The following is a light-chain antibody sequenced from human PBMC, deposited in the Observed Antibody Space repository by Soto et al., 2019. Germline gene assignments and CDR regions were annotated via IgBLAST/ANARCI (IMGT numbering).Light chain of an antibody. J-gene: IGKJ4*01. CDR2: GIS. CDR3: QQAATFPLT. Sequence: DIQMTQSPSSVSASVGDRVIITCRASQAFGTLLAWYQQKRGKAPKLLIYGISTLQGGVPSRFSGSESGADFTLTINSVQPEDSATYYCQQAATFPLTFGGGTDVEI. V-gene: IGKV1-12*01. CDR1: QAFGTL.